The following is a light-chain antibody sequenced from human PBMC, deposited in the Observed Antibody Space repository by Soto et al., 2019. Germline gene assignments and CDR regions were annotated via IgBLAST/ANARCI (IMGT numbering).Light chain of an antibody. CDR2: GAS. V-gene: IGKV3-20*01. J-gene: IGKJ1*01. Sequence: EIVLTQSPGTLSLSPGERATISCRASQSLSSNYLAWYQQKPGQAPRLLIYGASSRATGIPDKFSGSGSGTDFTLTISRLDPEDFAVYYCQQYYNSRTFGQGTKVDIK. CDR3: QQYYNSRT. CDR1: QSLSSNY.